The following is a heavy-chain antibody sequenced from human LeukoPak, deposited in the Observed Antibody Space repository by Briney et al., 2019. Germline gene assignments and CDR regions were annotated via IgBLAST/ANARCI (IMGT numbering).Heavy chain of an antibody. CDR3: AREHYYYDSSGYYSDYFDY. Sequence: SETLSLTCTVSGGSNSSTSYYWGWIRQPPGKGLEWIGSSYYSGSMYYNPSLKSRVTMSVDTSKNQLSLKLSSVTDADTDVYYCAREHYYYDSSGYYSDYFDYWGQGTLVTVSS. V-gene: IGHV4-39*07. J-gene: IGHJ4*02. CDR1: GGSNSSTSYY. CDR2: SYYSGSM. D-gene: IGHD3-22*01.